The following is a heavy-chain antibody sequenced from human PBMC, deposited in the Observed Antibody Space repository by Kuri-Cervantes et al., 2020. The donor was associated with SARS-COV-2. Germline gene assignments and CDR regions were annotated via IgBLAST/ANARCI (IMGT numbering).Heavy chain of an antibody. V-gene: IGHV4-38-2*01. CDR3: ARRVAAGTILLDY. CDR1: GYSISSGYY. D-gene: IGHD6-13*01. CDR2: IYHSGST. Sequence: LRLSCAVSGYSISSGYYWGWNRQPPGKGLEWIGSIYHSGSTYYNPSLKSRVTIPVDTSKNQFSLKLSSVTAADTAVYYCARRVAAGTILLDYWGQGTLVTVSS. J-gene: IGHJ4*02.